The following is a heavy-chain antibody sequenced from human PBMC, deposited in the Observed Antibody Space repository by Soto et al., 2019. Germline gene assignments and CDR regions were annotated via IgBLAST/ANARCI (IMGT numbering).Heavy chain of an antibody. CDR1: GFTFSNAW. CDR3: TVGGGDSWGYYEYFQH. Sequence: GGSLRLSCAASGFTFSNAWMSWVRQAPGKGLEWVGRIKSKTDGGTTDYAAPVKGRFTISRDDSKNRLYLQMNNLKTEYSVVYCCTVGGGDSWGYYEYFQHWGQGTLVTVSS. D-gene: IGHD3-22*01. V-gene: IGHV3-15*01. J-gene: IGHJ1*01. CDR2: IKSKTDGGTT.